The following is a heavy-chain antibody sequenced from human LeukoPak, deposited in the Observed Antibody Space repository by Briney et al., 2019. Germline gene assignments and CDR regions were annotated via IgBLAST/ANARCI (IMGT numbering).Heavy chain of an antibody. CDR2: INQEGSEK. J-gene: IGHJ4*02. D-gene: IGHD5-18*01. Sequence: GGSLRLSCAASGFTFRAYWMSWVRQAPGKGLEWGANINQEGSEKDYVDSVKGRFTISRDNAKNSLYLQMNTLRAEDTAVYFCARLRYTYGKNFDYWGQGALVTVSS. V-gene: IGHV3-7*01. CDR3: ARLRYTYGKNFDY. CDR1: GFTFRAYW.